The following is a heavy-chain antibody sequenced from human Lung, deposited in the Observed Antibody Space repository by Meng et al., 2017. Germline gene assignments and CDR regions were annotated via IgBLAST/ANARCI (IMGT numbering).Heavy chain of an antibody. CDR1: GYTFTTYG. Sequence: QVHLVQSGLEVKKPGASVKVSCKASGYTFTTYGISWLRQAPGQGLEWMGWIDPGNGNRDFAEKFQDRLNMSNDTSSSTVYMELTRLTSDDTAVYYCARDRQWLFDYWGQGALVTVSS. CDR2: IDPGNGNR. D-gene: IGHD6-19*01. V-gene: IGHV1-18*01. CDR3: ARDRQWLFDY. J-gene: IGHJ4*02.